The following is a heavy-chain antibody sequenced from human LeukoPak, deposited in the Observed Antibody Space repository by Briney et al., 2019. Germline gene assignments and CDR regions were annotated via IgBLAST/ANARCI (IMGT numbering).Heavy chain of an antibody. J-gene: IGHJ4*02. CDR1: GFALSSNY. Sequence: GGSLRLSCAASGFALSSNYVGWVRQAPGGGLHWVSLLYSDGDTYYADSVKGRFTISRDTSKNTLYLQMNSLRVDDTAVYYCARFRAWALTSYYFDYWGQGTLVTVSS. V-gene: IGHV3-53*01. D-gene: IGHD4/OR15-4a*01. CDR2: LYSDGDT. CDR3: ARFRAWALTSYYFDY.